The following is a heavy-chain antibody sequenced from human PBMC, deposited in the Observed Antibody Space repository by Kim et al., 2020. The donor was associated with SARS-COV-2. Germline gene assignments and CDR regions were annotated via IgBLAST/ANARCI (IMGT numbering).Heavy chain of an antibody. Sequence: SEKNEGDPVKGRFTISRDNAKNSLYLQMNSRRAEDTAVYYCARGGRTRFDYWGQGTLVTVSS. D-gene: IGHD1-1*01. CDR2: SEK. J-gene: IGHJ4*02. V-gene: IGHV3-7*03. CDR3: ARGGRTRFDY.